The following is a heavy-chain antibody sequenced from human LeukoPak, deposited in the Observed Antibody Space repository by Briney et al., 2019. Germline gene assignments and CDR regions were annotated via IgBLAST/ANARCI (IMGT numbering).Heavy chain of an antibody. CDR1: GFTVSSNS. D-gene: IGHD4/OR15-4a*01. CDR2: IYSAGST. V-gene: IGHV3-53*01. J-gene: IGHJ4*02. CDR3: ARRAGAYSHPYDY. Sequence: AGGSLRLSCTVSGFTVSSNSMSWVRQAPGKGLEWVSFIYSAGSTHYSDSVKGRFTISRDNSKNTLYLQMNSLRAEDTAVYYCARRAGAYSHPYDYWGQGTLVTVSS.